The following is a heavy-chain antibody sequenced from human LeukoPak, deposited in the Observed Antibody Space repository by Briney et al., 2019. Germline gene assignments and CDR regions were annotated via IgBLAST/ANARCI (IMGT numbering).Heavy chain of an antibody. CDR2: ISAYNGNT. J-gene: IGHJ4*02. CDR1: GYTFTSYG. CDR3: AREGGAQYCSRTSCYFDY. D-gene: IGHD2-2*01. Sequence: ASVKVSCKASGYTFTSYGISWVRRAPGQGLEWMGWISAYNGNTNYAQKLQGRVTMTTDTSTSTAYMELSRLRSDDTAVYYCAREGGAQYCSRTSCYFDYWAQEPLVPVPS. V-gene: IGHV1-18*01.